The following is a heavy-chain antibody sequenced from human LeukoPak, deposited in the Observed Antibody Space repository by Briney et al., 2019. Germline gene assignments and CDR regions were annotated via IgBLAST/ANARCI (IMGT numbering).Heavy chain of an antibody. CDR2: ITTSGVNT. Sequence: GGSLRLSCAASGFTFSSYAMIWVRQAPGKGLEWVSTITTSGVNTYYADSVKGRLTISRDNSRNTLYLQMNSLRAEDTAIYYCAKGSAAARPYYFDSWGQGTLITVSS. CDR3: AKGSAAARPYYFDS. V-gene: IGHV3-23*01. CDR1: GFTFSSYA. J-gene: IGHJ4*02. D-gene: IGHD6-13*01.